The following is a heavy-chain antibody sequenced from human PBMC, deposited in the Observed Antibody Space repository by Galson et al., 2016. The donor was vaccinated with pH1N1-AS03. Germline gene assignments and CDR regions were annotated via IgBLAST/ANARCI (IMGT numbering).Heavy chain of an antibody. CDR3: AKVGGWQWLGP. Sequence: SETLSLTCTVSGGSISRYYWSWIRQPAGKGLEWIGRIYSSGSTDYNPSLKSRVTMSVDTSKNQFSLKLTSVTAADTAVYYGAKVGGWQWLGPGGQGTLVTVPS. J-gene: IGHJ4*02. D-gene: IGHD6-19*01. V-gene: IGHV4-4*07. CDR1: GGSISRYY. CDR2: IYSSGST.